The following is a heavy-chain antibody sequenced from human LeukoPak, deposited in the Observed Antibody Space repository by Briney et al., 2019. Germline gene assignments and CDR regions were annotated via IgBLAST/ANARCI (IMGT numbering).Heavy chain of an antibody. V-gene: IGHV4-4*07. Sequence: SETLSLTCTVSGGSITHSYWSWIRHSAGTGMEWIGRIHATGTTNYNPSFKSRASMSLDMPTGQFSLTLSAVTVADTATYYCARIFDRDVWGQGALVTVSP. CDR3: ARIFDRDV. CDR1: GGSITHSY. CDR2: IHATGTT. J-gene: IGHJ3*01. D-gene: IGHD3-22*01.